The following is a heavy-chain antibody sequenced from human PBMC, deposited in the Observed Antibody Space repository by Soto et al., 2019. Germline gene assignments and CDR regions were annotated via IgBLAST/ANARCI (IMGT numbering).Heavy chain of an antibody. CDR1: GGSISSYY. J-gene: IGHJ4*02. CDR3: ARVNLGEPGPNYYFDY. D-gene: IGHD3-16*01. Sequence: SETLSLTCTVSGGSISSYYWSWIRQPPGKGLEWIGYIYYSGSTNYNPSLKSRVTISVATSKNQFSLKLSSVTAADTAVYYCARVNLGEPGPNYYFDYWGQGTLVTVSS. CDR2: IYYSGST. V-gene: IGHV4-59*01.